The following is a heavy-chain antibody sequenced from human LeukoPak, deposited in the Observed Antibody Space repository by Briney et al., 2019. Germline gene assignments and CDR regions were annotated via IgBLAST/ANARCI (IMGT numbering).Heavy chain of an antibody. J-gene: IGHJ4*02. D-gene: IGHD4-23*01. CDR2: IFDVGNT. V-gene: IGHV3-66*01. CDR1: GFTFSNHG. Sequence: QPGGSLRLSCAASGFTFSNHGMSWVRQGPGKGLEWVSVIFDVGNTYYADSVKDRFTISRDNSKNTLYLQMNSLRVEDTAVYYCTRDAPAGGKLDSWGQGTLVTVSS. CDR3: TRDAPAGGKLDS.